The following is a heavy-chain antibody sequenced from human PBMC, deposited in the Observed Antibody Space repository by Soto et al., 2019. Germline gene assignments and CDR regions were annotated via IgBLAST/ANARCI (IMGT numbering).Heavy chain of an antibody. V-gene: IGHV4-31*03. J-gene: IGHJ5*02. D-gene: IGHD6-6*01. CDR2: IYYSGST. CDR3: ARVGVVAARPNWFDP. CDR1: GGSISSGGYY. Sequence: LSLTCTVSGGSISSGGYYWSWIRQHPGKGLEWIGYIYYSGSTYYNPSLKSRVTISVDTSKNQFSLKLSSVTAADTAVYYCARVGVVAARPNWFDPWGQGTLVTVSS.